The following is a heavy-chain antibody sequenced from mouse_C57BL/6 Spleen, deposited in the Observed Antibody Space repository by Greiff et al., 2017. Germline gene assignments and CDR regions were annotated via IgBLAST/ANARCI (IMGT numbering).Heavy chain of an antibody. CDR3: ARKGATDYAMDY. CDR2: IYPSDSET. J-gene: IGHJ4*01. D-gene: IGHD1-1*01. CDR1: GYTFPSYW. Sequence: QVQLQQSGAELVRPGSSVKLSCKASGYTFPSYWMDWVKQRPGQGLEWIGNIYPSDSETHYNQKFKDKATLTVDKSSSTAYMQLSRLTSEDSAVYYCARKGATDYAMDYWGQGTSVTVSS. V-gene: IGHV1-61*01.